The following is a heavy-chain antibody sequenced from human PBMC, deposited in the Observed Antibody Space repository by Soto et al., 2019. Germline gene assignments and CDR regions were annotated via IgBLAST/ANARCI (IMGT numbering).Heavy chain of an antibody. V-gene: IGHV1-69*13. CDR3: ARADTGGYYYYYGMDV. CDR1: GGTFSSYA. Sequence: SVKVSCKASGGTFSSYAISWVRQAPGQGLEWMGGIIPIFGTANYAQKFQGRVTITADESTSTAYMELSSLRSEDTAVYYCARADTGGYYYYYGMDVWGQGTTVTVSS. CDR2: IIPIFGTA. J-gene: IGHJ6*02. D-gene: IGHD5-18*01.